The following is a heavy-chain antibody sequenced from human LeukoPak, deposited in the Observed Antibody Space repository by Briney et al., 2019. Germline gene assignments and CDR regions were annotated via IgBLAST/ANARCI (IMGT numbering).Heavy chain of an antibody. CDR3: ARDSGWNDDLLDY. CDR2: IDSGGGLI. J-gene: IGHJ4*02. CDR1: GFTFDDCG. D-gene: IGHD1-1*01. Sequence: NPGGSLRLSCAASGFTFDDCGMSWVRQAPGKGLEWISYIDSGGGLIYYADSVRGRFTISRDNAKNSLYLQMNSLRAEDTAVYYCARDSGWNDDLLDYWGQGTLVTVSS. V-gene: IGHV3-11*04.